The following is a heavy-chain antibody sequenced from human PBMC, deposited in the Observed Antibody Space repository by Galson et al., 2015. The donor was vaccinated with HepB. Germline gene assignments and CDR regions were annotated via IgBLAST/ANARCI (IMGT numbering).Heavy chain of an antibody. V-gene: IGHV3-13*04. D-gene: IGHD3-22*01. CDR1: GFTFSSYD. CDR3: ARGAYDSSGPDAFDI. Sequence: SLRLSCAASGFTFSSYDMHWVRQATGKGLEWVSAIGTAGDTHYPGSVKGRFTISRENAKNSLYLQMNSLRAGDAAVYYCARGAYDSSGPDAFDIWGQGTMVTVSS. J-gene: IGHJ3*02. CDR2: IGTAGDT.